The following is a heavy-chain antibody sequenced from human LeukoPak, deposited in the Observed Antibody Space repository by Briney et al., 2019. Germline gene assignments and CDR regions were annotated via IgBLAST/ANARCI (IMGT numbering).Heavy chain of an antibody. D-gene: IGHD2-8*01. V-gene: IGHV4-34*01. CDR3: AGYCTNGVCYSYFQH. Sequence: SETLSLTCAVYGGSFSGYYWSWIRQPPGKGLEWIGEINHSGSTNSNPSLKSRVTISVDTSKNQFSLKLSSVTAADTAVYYCAGYCTNGVCYSYFQHWGQGTLVTVSS. J-gene: IGHJ1*01. CDR1: GGSFSGYY. CDR2: INHSGST.